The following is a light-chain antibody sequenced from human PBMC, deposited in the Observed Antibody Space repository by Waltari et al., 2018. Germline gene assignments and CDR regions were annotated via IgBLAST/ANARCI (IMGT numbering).Light chain of an antibody. Sequence: QSALTQPASVSGSPVQSITISCTGTSSDVGGYDYVSWYEHHPGKAPKLMLYDVSNRPSVIPKRFSGSKSGTTASLCISGLQAEDEADYYCGTYTSSRAGVLFGGGTKLTVL. CDR1: SSDVGGYDY. CDR2: DVS. CDR3: GTYTSSRAGVL. J-gene: IGLJ3*02. V-gene: IGLV2-14*03.